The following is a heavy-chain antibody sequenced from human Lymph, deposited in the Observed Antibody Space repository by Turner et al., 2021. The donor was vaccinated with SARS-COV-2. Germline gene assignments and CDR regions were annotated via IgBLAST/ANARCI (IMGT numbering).Heavy chain of an antibody. CDR2: ISSSSSYI. D-gene: IGHD3-22*01. V-gene: IGHV3-21*01. Sequence: EVQLVESGGGLVKPGGSLSLSCAASGFSFSRYSMNWVRQAPGKGLEWCSSISSSSSYIYYEDSVKGRFTISRDSAKNSLYLQMNSLRAEDTAVYYCARERYDSSGSESYYFDYWGQGTLVTVSS. CDR3: ARERYDSSGSESYYFDY. J-gene: IGHJ4*02. CDR1: GFSFSRYS.